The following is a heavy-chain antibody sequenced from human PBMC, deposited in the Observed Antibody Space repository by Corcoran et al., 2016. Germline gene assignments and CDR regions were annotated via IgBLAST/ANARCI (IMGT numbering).Heavy chain of an antibody. CDR2: IKGGENEK. Sequence: EVQLVESGGGLVQPGGSLRLSCAASGFPFDTYWMNWVRQAPGKGLEWVANIKGGENEKYYVDSVKGRFNSARDNAQNLVNLQRNRLRADDTAGYYCCRSSWNDYWGQGTLVTVSS. J-gene: IGHJ4*02. CDR3: CRSSWNDY. V-gene: IGHV3-7*01. D-gene: IGHD6-13*01. CDR1: GFPFDTYW.